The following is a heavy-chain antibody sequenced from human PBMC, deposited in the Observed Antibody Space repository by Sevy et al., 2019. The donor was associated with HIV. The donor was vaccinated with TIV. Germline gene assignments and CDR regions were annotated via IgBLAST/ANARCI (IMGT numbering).Heavy chain of an antibody. CDR1: GFTFSDYY. Sequence: GGSLRLSCAASGFTFSDYYMSWIRQAPGKGLEWVSYISSSGSTIYYAVSVKGRFTISRDNAKRPLYLQMNSMRAEDTAVYYCARDGFSYGGSSDYWGQGTLVTVSS. J-gene: IGHJ4*02. V-gene: IGHV3-11*01. D-gene: IGHD5-12*01. CDR3: ARDGFSYGGSSDY. CDR2: ISSSGSTI.